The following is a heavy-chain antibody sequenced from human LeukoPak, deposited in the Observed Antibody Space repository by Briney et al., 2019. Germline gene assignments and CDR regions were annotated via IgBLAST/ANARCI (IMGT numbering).Heavy chain of an antibody. CDR2: ASYSGST. Sequence: SETLSLTCTVSDDSISTFYWSWIRQPPGKGLGWMGYASYSGSTKYNPSLKSRITISSDTSKSQFSLKVNSVSAADTAVYFCARLPGTGNYGWFDPWGQGTLVIVSS. V-gene: IGHV4-59*08. CDR1: DDSISTFY. J-gene: IGHJ5*01. D-gene: IGHD3-10*01. CDR3: ARLPGTGNYGWFDP.